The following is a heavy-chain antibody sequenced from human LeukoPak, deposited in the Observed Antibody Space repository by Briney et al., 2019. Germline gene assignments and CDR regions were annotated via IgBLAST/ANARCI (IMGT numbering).Heavy chain of an antibody. CDR3: ARLSKGRYFDYIFDH. CDR1: GGSVSSYEYY. V-gene: IGHV4-39*01. D-gene: IGHD3-9*01. CDR2: TYYSGST. J-gene: IGHJ4*02. Sequence: PSETLSLTCTVSGGSVSSYEYYWGWIRQPPGKGLEWIGNTYYSGSTYYNPSLKGRLTMSVDTSKNQFSLKMSSVTAADTAVYYCARLSKGRYFDYIFDHWGQGALVTVSS.